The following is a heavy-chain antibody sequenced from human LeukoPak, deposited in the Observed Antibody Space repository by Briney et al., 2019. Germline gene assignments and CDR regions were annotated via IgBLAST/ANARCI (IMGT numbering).Heavy chain of an antibody. CDR3: AKARAAVVTEYFYGMDV. J-gene: IGHJ6*02. V-gene: IGHV3-23*01. CDR1: GFTFSSYW. Sequence: GGSLRLSCAASGFTFSSYWMSWVRQAPGKGLEWVSSISTGGGSTYYADSVKGRFTISRDNSKNTLYLQMNSLRAEDTAVYYCAKARAAVVTEYFYGMDVWGQGTTVTVSS. D-gene: IGHD5-18*01. CDR2: ISTGGGST.